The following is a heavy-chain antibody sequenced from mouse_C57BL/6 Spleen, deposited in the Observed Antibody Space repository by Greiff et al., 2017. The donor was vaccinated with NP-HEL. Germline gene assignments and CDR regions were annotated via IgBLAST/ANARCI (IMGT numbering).Heavy chain of an antibody. Sequence: QVQLQQSGAELVRPGTSVKMSRKASGYTFTNYWIGWAKQRPGHGLEWIGDIYPGGGYTNYNEKFKGKATLTADKSSSTAYMQFSSLTSEDSAIYYCARRSSHWYFDVWGTGTTVTVSS. CDR1: GYTFTNYW. J-gene: IGHJ1*03. V-gene: IGHV1-63*01. CDR3: ARRSSHWYFDV. D-gene: IGHD1-1*01. CDR2: IYPGGGYT.